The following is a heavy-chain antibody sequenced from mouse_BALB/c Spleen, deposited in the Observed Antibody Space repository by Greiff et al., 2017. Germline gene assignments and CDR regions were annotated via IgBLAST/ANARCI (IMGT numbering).Heavy chain of an antibody. CDR1: GFTFSSYG. V-gene: IGHV5-6-3*01. J-gene: IGHJ2*01. CDR3: AREEYGNSDY. CDR2: INSNGGST. D-gene: IGHD2-10*02. Sequence: DVMLVESGGGLVQPGGSLKLSCAASGFTFSSYGMSWVRQTPDKRLELVATINSNGGSTYYPDSVKGRFTISRDNAKNTLYLQMSSLKSEDTAMYYCAREEYGNSDYWGQGTTLTVSS.